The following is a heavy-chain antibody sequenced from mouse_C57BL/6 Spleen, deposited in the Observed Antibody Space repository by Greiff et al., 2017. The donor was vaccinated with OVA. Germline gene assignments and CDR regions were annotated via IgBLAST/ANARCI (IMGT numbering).Heavy chain of an antibody. CDR1: GYSITSGYY. J-gene: IGHJ2*01. CDR2: ISYDGSN. CDR3: ARFPNYFDY. Sequence: EVHLVESGPGLVKPSQSLSLTCSVTGYSITSGYYWNWIRQFPGNKLEWMGYISYDGSNNYNPSLKNRISITRDTSKNQFFLKLNSVTTEDTATYYCARFPNYFDYWGQGTTLTVSS. V-gene: IGHV3-6*01.